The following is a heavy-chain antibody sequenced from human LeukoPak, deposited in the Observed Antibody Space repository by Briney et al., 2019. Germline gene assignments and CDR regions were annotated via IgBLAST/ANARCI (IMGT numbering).Heavy chain of an antibody. J-gene: IGHJ4*02. CDR1: GASINSYY. D-gene: IGHD4-17*01. V-gene: IGHV4-59*13. CDR2: VHYRGTT. CDR3: ARDEYGDFQGFDY. Sequence: SENLSLTCSVSGASINSYYWNWIRQSPGKGLEWLGNVHYRGTTNYNPSLKSRVTLSLDSPKSQFALKVTSVTAADTAVYYCARDEYGDFQGFDYWGQGTRVTVSS.